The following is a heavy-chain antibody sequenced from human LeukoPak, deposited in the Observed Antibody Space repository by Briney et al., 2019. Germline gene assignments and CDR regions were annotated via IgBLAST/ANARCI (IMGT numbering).Heavy chain of an antibody. CDR1: GGSISSYY. J-gene: IGHJ4*02. D-gene: IGHD3-10*01. CDR3: ARGGGGIMIRGVILPSLIAY. CDR2: IYYSGST. V-gene: IGHV4-59*08. Sequence: PSETLSLTCTVSGGSISSYYWSWIRQPPGKGLEWIGYIYYSGSTNYNPSLKSRVTISVDTSKNRFSLKLTSVTAADTAVYYCARGGGGIMIRGVILPSLIAYWGQGALVTVSS.